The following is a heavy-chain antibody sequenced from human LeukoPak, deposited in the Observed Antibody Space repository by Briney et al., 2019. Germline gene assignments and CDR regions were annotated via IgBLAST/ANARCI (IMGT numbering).Heavy chain of an antibody. CDR3: ASITLRVLDY. J-gene: IGHJ4*02. CDR2: IYYSGST. Sequence: PSETLSLTCTVSGGTISSSSYYWGWIRQPPRKGLEWIGSIYYSGSTYYNPSLKSRVTISVDTSKNQFSLELSSVTAADTAVYYCASITLRVLDYWGQGTLVTVSS. V-gene: IGHV4-39*01. D-gene: IGHD3-3*01. CDR1: GGTISSSSYY.